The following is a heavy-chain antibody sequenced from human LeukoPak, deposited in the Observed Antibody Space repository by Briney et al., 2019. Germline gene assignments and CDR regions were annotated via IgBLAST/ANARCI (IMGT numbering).Heavy chain of an antibody. CDR1: GGSISSGSYY. D-gene: IGHD3-10*01. CDR3: ARTYGSRGFVDY. Sequence: SQTLSLTCTVSGGSISSGSYYWSWIRQPAGKGLEWIGRIYTSGSTNYNPSLKSRVTISVDTSKNQFSLKLSSVTAADTAVYYCARTYGSRGFVDYWGQGTLVTVSS. V-gene: IGHV4-61*02. J-gene: IGHJ4*02. CDR2: IYTSGST.